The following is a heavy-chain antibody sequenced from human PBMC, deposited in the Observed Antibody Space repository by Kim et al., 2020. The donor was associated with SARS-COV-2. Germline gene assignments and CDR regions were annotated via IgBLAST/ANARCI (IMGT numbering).Heavy chain of an antibody. V-gene: IGHV3-9*01. Sequence: GGSLRLSCAASGFTFDDYAMHWVRQAPGKGLEWVSGISWNSGSIGYADSVKGRFTISRDNAKNSLYLQMNSLRAEDTALYYCATFSAAGTVGDYTSSYYYYVMDVWGQGTTVTVSS. CDR3: ATFSAAGTVGDYTSSYYYYVMDV. CDR1: GFTFDDYA. J-gene: IGHJ6*02. D-gene: IGHD6-13*01. CDR2: ISWNSGSI.